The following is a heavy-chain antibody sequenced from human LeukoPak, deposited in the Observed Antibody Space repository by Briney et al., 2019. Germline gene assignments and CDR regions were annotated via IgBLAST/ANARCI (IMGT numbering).Heavy chain of an antibody. J-gene: IGHJ6*02. Sequence: GGSLRLSCAASGFTFSSYAMSWVRQAPGKGLEWVSAISGSGGSTYYADSVKGRFTISRDNAKNSLYLQMNSLRAEDTALYYCAKVKDTPRGYYGMDVWGQGTTVTVSS. D-gene: IGHD2-15*01. CDR1: GFTFSSYA. V-gene: IGHV3-23*01. CDR2: ISGSGGST. CDR3: AKVKDTPRGYYGMDV.